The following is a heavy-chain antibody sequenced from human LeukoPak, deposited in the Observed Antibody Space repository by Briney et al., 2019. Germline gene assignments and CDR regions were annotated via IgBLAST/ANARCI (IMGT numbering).Heavy chain of an antibody. J-gene: IGHJ5*02. D-gene: IGHD5-18*01. V-gene: IGHV4-31*03. CDR3: ARWIQLWFKGNWFNP. Sequence: SETLSLTCTVSGGSISSGGYYWSWIRQHPGKGLEWSGYIYYSGSTYYNPSLKSRVTISVDTSKNQISLKLSSVTAADTAVYYCARWIQLWFKGNWFNPWGQGTLVTVSS. CDR2: IYYSGST. CDR1: GGSISSGGYY.